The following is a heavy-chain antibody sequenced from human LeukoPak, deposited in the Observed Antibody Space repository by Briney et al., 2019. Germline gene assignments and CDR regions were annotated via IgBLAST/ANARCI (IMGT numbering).Heavy chain of an antibody. D-gene: IGHD2-2*01. CDR2: ISYSSRAR. CDR1: GFTFSSYN. V-gene: IGHV3-48*01. J-gene: IGHJ4*02. Sequence: GGSPRLSCAASGFTFSSYNMNWVRQAPGKGLEWVSSISYSSRARYYADSVKGRFTISRDNFKDSLYLQMDSLRAEDTAVYYCARAYCSSTSCFGWGQGTLVTVSS. CDR3: ARAYCSSTSCFG.